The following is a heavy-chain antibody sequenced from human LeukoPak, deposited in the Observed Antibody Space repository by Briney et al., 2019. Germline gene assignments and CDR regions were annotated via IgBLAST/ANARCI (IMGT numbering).Heavy chain of an antibody. D-gene: IGHD6-19*01. CDR1: GFTFSNAW. CDR3: TTEPVAVAGTFDY. J-gene: IGHJ4*02. CDR2: IKSKTDGGTT. Sequence: GGSLRLSCAASGFTFSNAWMSWVRQAPGKGLEWVGRIKSKTDGGTTDYAAPVKGRSTISRDDSKNTLYLQMNSLKTEDTAVYYCTTEPVAVAGTFDYWGQGTLDTVSS. V-gene: IGHV3-15*01.